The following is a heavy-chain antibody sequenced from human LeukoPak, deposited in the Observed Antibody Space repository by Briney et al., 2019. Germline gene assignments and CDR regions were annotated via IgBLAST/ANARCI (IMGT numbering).Heavy chain of an antibody. J-gene: IGHJ3*02. D-gene: IGHD6-13*01. CDR3: ARRGNRAADGAFDI. V-gene: IGHV4-39*01. CDR1: GGSISSSSYY. CDR2: IYYSGST. Sequence: SETLSLTCTVSGGSISSSSYYWGWIRQPPGRGLEWIGSIYYSGSTYYNPSLKSRVTISVDTSKNQFSLKLSSVTAADTAVYYCARRGNRAADGAFDIWGQGTMVTVSS.